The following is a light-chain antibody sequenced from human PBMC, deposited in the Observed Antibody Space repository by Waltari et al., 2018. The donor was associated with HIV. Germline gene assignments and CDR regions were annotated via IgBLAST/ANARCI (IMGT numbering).Light chain of an antibody. V-gene: IGLV1-47*01. CDR2: TWR. J-gene: IGLJ3*02. CDR1: DSNVGSHP. CDR3: ASWDGARTGRWV. Sequence: SVLTQPSSACGCPGQRVGLPCSGGDSNVGSHPVYWYQQVAGTAPKLVIDTWRQRPSGCPDPCSGSQFGTSASLLISGLRARGEAVYYGASWDGARTGRWVVGGGTKVTGL.